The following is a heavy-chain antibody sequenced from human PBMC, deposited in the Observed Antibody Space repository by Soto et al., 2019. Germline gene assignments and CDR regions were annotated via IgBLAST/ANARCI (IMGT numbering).Heavy chain of an antibody. CDR2: IGRTRKYI. J-gene: IGHJ4*02. CDR3: VRDHNWSFEY. Sequence: PGGSLRLSCAASGFTFDDYSMNWVRQAPGKGLEWVSYIGRTRKYIAYADSVKGRFTISRDGAKNSVFLQMNSLRDEDTAVYYCVRDHNWSFEYWGKGIPVTVSA. CDR1: GFTFDDYS. V-gene: IGHV3-48*02. D-gene: IGHD1-20*01.